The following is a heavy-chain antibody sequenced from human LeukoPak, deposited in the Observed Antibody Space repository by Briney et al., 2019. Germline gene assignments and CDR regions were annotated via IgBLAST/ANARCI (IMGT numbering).Heavy chain of an antibody. CDR3: ARHLNSYGPYNWFDP. Sequence: SETLSLXCAVSGYSISSGYYWGWIRQPPGKGLEWIGSIYHSGSTYYNPSLKSRVTISVDTSKNQFSLKLSSVTAADTAVYYCARHLNSYGPYNWFDPWGQGTLVTVSS. V-gene: IGHV4-38-2*01. CDR2: IYHSGST. D-gene: IGHD5-18*01. J-gene: IGHJ5*02. CDR1: GYSISSGYY.